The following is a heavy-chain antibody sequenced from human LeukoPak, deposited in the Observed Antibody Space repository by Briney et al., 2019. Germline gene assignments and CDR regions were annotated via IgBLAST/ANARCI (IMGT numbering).Heavy chain of an antibody. J-gene: IGHJ6*03. Sequence: GGSLRLSCAASGFTFDDYAMHWVRQAPGKGLEWVSLISWDGGSTYYADSVKGRFTISRDNSKNSLYLQMNSLRAEDTALYYCAKDQLATTPTWYMDVRGKGTTVTVSS. CDR1: GFTFDDYA. D-gene: IGHD5-24*01. CDR2: ISWDGGST. CDR3: AKDQLATTPTWYMDV. V-gene: IGHV3-43D*03.